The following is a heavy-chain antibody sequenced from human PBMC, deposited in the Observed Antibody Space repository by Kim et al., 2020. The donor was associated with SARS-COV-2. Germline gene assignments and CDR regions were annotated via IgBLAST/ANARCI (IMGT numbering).Heavy chain of an antibody. CDR3: AKGYTVAGNSHSFDY. CDR1: GFTFSTYG. J-gene: IGHJ4*01. D-gene: IGHD6-19*01. V-gene: IGHV3-23*01. CDR2: ISNNGAGT. Sequence: GGSLRLSCAASGFTFSTYGMAWVRQAPGKGLEFVSIISNNGAGTFYADAVQGRFTISRDNSKNTLSLQMNSLRVDDTAVYFCAKGYTVAGNSHSFDYWG.